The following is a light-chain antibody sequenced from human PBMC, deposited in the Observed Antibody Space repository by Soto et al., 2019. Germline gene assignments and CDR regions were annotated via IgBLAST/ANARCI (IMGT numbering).Light chain of an antibody. CDR2: SNN. Sequence: QSVLTQPPSASGTPGQRVTISCSGSSSNIGRNTVNWYQQLPGTAPKLLIHSNNQRPSGVPDRFSGSKSGTSASLAISGLQSEDDAHYYCAAWDDSLNGHVVFGGGTKLTVL. CDR3: AAWDDSLNGHVV. J-gene: IGLJ2*01. V-gene: IGLV1-44*01. CDR1: SSNIGRNT.